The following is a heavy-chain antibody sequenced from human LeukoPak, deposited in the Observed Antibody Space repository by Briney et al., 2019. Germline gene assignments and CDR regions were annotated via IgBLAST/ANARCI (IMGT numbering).Heavy chain of an antibody. CDR3: ARDRVPAALHFDY. V-gene: IGHV4-59*11. D-gene: IGHD2-2*01. Sequence: SETLSLTCTVSGGSISSHYWSWIRQPPGKGLEWIGCIYYSGSTNYNPSLKSRITISVDTSKNQFPLKLSSVTAADTAVYYCARDRVPAALHFDYWGQGTLVTVSS. CDR2: IYYSGST. J-gene: IGHJ4*02. CDR1: GGSISSHY.